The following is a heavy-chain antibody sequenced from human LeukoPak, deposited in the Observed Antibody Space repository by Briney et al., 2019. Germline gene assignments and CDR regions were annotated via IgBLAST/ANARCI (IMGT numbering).Heavy chain of an antibody. D-gene: IGHD2-21*01. Sequence: ASVKVSCKASGFTFTSSAMQWVRQARGQRLEWIGWIVVGSGNTNYAQKFQERVTITRDMSTSTAYMELSSLRSEDTAVYYCAALFPNAYRPHFDYWGQRTLVTVSS. CDR2: IVVGSGNT. CDR3: AALFPNAYRPHFDY. CDR1: GFTFTSSA. J-gene: IGHJ4*02. V-gene: IGHV1-58*02.